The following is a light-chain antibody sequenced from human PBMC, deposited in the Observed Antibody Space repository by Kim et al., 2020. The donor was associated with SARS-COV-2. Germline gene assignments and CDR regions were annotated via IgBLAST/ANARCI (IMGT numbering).Light chain of an antibody. CDR1: SSDVGGYNY. CDR3: SSYTSSGTHVV. CDR2: DVD. V-gene: IGLV2-14*03. Sequence: QSALTQPASVSGSPGQSITISCTGTSSDVGGYNYVSWYQQHPGKAPKLMIYDVDKRPSGVSDRFSGSKSGDTASLTISGLQAEDETDYYCSSYTSSGTHVVFGGGTRLTVL. J-gene: IGLJ2*01.